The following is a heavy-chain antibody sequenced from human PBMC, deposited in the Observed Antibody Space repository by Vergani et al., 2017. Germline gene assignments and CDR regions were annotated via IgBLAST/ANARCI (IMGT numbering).Heavy chain of an antibody. D-gene: IGHD6-19*01. CDR3: ARELYSSGWDLYYYYGMDV. CDR2: IWYDGSNK. J-gene: IGHJ6*02. CDR1: GFTFSSYG. Sequence: QVQLVESGGGVVQPGRSLRLSCAASGFTFSSYGMHWVRQAPGKGLEWVAVIWYDGSNKYYADSVKGRFTISRDNSKNTLYLQMNSLRAEDTAVYYCARELYSSGWDLYYYYGMDVWGQGTTVTVSS. V-gene: IGHV3-33*01.